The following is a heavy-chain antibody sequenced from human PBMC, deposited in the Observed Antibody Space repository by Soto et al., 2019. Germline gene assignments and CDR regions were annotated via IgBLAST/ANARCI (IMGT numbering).Heavy chain of an antibody. J-gene: IGHJ4*02. D-gene: IGHD1-1*01. CDR2: ISAHNGNT. Sequence: QVHLVQSGAEVKKPGASVKVSCKASGYTFTSYGITWVRQAPGQGLEWMGWISAHNGNTDYAQKLQGRVIVTRDTSPSTAYMELRGLIYDDTAVYYCARGRYGDYWGQGALVTVSS. CDR3: ARGRYGDY. V-gene: IGHV1-18*01. CDR1: GYTFTSYG.